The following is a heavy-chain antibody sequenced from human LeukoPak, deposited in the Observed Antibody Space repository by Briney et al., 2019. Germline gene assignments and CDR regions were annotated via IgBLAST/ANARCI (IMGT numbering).Heavy chain of an antibody. J-gene: IGHJ4*02. CDR1: GFTFSSYA. V-gene: IGHV3-30*04. Sequence: GGSLRLSCAASGFTFSSYAMHWVRQAPGKGLEWVAVISYDGSNKYYADSVKGRFTISRDNSKNTLYLQMNSLRAEDTAVYYCAKDRLLSPLVGATTDFDYWGQGTLVTVSS. CDR3: AKDRLLSPLVGATTDFDY. D-gene: IGHD1-26*01. CDR2: ISYDGSNK.